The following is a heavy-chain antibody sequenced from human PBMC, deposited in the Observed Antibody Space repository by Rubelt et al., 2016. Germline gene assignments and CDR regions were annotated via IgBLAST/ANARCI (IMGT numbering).Heavy chain of an antibody. V-gene: IGHV4-39*01. CDR3: ARRGGYCSSTSCFDY. CDR1: GGSISSSSYY. Sequence: QLQLQESGPGLVKPSETLSLTCTVSGGSISSSSYYWGWIRQPPGQGLEWIGSIYYSGSTYYNPCLRVRVTIYVDTSKKQFSLKRSSGTAADTAVYYCARRGGYCSSTSCFDYWGQGTLVTVSS. CDR2: IYYSGST. J-gene: IGHJ4*02. D-gene: IGHD2-2*01.